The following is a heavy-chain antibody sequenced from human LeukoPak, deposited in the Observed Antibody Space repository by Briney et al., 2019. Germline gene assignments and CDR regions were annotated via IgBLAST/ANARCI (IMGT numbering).Heavy chain of an antibody. J-gene: IGHJ6*02. CDR3: AKTVGQWLESYYYYGMDV. CDR1: GFTFSSYG. D-gene: IGHD6-19*01. CDR2: ISYDGSNK. V-gene: IGHV3-30*18. Sequence: PGGSLRLSCAASGFTFSSYGMHWVRQAPGKGLEWVAVISYDGSNKYYADSVKGRFTISRDNSKNTLYLQMNSLRAEDTAVYYCAKTVGQWLESYYYYGMDVWGQGTTVTVSS.